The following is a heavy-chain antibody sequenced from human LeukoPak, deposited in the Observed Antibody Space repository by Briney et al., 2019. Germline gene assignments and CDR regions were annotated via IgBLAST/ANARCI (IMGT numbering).Heavy chain of an antibody. J-gene: IGHJ4*02. CDR1: GGSISSSNW. CDR3: ARGGSGSFWPGVFDL. Sequence: SETLSLTCAVSGGSISSSNWWSWVRQPPGKGLEWIGFVYKTGTTNYNPSLKSRVSISVESSRNRFSLSLRSVTAADTAVYYCARGGSGSFWPGVFDLWGQGSLVTVSS. CDR2: VYKTGTT. V-gene: IGHV4-4*02. D-gene: IGHD3-10*01.